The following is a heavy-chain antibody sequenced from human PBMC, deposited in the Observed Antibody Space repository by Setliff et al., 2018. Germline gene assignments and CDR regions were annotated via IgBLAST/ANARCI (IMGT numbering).Heavy chain of an antibody. CDR3: ARDGYPGTS. CDR2: ITSSGTTT. V-gene: IGHV3-48*04. J-gene: IGHJ5*02. Sequence: GGSLRLSCVTSGFTFSNYGMTWVRRAPGKGLEWVSYITSSGTTTFYTDSVKGRFAISKDNARNSLYLQMNSLRVEDTAVYYCARDGYPGTSWGQGTLVTVSS. CDR1: GFTFSNYG. D-gene: IGHD2-2*03.